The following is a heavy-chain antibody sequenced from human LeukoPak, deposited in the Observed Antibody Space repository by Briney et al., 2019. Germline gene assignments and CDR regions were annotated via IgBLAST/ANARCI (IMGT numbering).Heavy chain of an antibody. J-gene: IGHJ5*02. Sequence: GGSLRLSCAASGFTFSSYWTSWVRQAPGKGLEWVANIKQDGSEKYYVDSVKGRFTISRDNAKNSLYLQMNSLRAEDTAVCYCARVGCMCGSCYSGRGPFEPWGQGNLVTVSS. CDR3: ARVGCMCGSCYSGRGPFEP. V-gene: IGHV3-7*01. D-gene: IGHD2-15*01. CDR1: GFTFSSYW. CDR2: IKQDGSEK.